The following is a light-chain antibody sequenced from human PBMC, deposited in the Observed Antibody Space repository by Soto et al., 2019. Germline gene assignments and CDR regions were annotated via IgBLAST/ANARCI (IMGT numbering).Light chain of an antibody. CDR3: ETWDSNTHTV. CDR2: LEGSGSY. J-gene: IGLJ7*01. V-gene: IGLV4-60*02. CDR1: SGHSSYI. Sequence: QPVLTQSSSASVSLGSSVKLTCTLSSGHSSYIIAWHQQQPGKAPRYLMKLEGSGSYNKGSGVPDRFSGSSSGADRYLTISNLQFEDEADYYCETWDSNTHTVFGGGTQLTVL.